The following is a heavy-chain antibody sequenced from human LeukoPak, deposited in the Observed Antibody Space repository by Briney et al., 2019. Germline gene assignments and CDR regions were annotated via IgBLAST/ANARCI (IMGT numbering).Heavy chain of an antibody. D-gene: IGHD4-11*01. CDR2: ISSSTSYI. Sequence: PGGSLRLSCAASGFTFSSYSMNWVRQAPGKGLEWVSSISSSTSYIYYADSVKGRFTISRDNAKNSLYLQMNSLRAEDTAVYYCARDGQTTVKSPCYIDVWGKGTTVTVSS. V-gene: IGHV3-21*01. J-gene: IGHJ6*03. CDR1: GFTFSSYS. CDR3: ARDGQTTVKSPCYIDV.